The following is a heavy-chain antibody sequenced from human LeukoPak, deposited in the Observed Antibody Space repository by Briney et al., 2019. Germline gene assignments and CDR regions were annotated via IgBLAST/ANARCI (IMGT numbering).Heavy chain of an antibody. CDR1: GFTFSTSW. Sequence: GGFVRLSCADSGFTFSTSWMAWVRQAPGKGLEWVANIKEDGSAKNYVGSVKGRFTVSRDNAKKSVYLEMNSLRAEDTAVYYCARDRAYNRFDYWGQGTLVTVSS. CDR2: IKEDGSAK. V-gene: IGHV3-7*01. D-gene: IGHD5-24*01. J-gene: IGHJ4*02. CDR3: ARDRAYNRFDY.